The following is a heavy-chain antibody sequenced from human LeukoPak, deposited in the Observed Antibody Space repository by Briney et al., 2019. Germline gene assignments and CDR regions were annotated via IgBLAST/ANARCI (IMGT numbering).Heavy chain of an antibody. CDR1: GFTFSNYA. CDR3: ANSGDSDLGIELDY. D-gene: IGHD2-21*02. Sequence: GGSLRLSCAASGFTFSNYAMNWVRQAPGKGLEWVSSISGSGGSTYFAGSVKGRVTISRDNSKNTLYLQMNSLRAEDTAVYYCANSGDSDLGIELDYWGQGTLVTVSS. V-gene: IGHV3-23*01. CDR2: ISGSGGST. J-gene: IGHJ4*02.